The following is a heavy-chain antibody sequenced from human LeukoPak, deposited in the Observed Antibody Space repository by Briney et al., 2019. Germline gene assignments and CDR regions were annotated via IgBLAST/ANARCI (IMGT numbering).Heavy chain of an antibody. Sequence: RAAGPLRLSCVASGLTFAYYGMSWVRQAPGKGLEWVSGINWNGGTTTYADSVKGRFTISRDNAKNSLYLQMNSLRVEDTAFYYCARNSGANVYTYSFQYWGRGTLVTVSS. CDR1: GLTFAYYG. CDR3: ARNSGANVYTYSFQY. V-gene: IGHV3-20*04. J-gene: IGHJ4*02. CDR2: INWNGGTT. D-gene: IGHD1-26*01.